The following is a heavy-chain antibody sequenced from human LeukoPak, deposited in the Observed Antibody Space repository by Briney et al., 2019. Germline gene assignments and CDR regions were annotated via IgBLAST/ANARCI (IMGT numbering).Heavy chain of an antibody. V-gene: IGHV3-23*01. CDR2: LSGGGIAT. D-gene: IGHD1-26*01. CDR3: AKYGGKTVAATPFDR. CDR1: GFISSNYA. Sequence: GGSLRLSCEVSGFISSNYAMSWVRQAPGKRLEWVSSLSGGGIATYYADSVKGRVTISRDNSKNTLYLQMNSLRADDTALYYCAKYGGKTVAATPFDRWGQGTLVIVSS. J-gene: IGHJ4*02.